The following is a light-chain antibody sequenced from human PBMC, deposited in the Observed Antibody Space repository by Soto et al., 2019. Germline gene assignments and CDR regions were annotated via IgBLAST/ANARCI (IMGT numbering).Light chain of an antibody. J-gene: IGLJ2*01. V-gene: IGLV1-47*02. CDR2: SNN. Sequence: QSVLTQPPSASGTPGQRVTISCSGSSSNIGSNYVYWYQQLPGTAPKLLIYSNNQRPSGVPDRFSGSKSGTSASLAISGLRSEDEADYYCAAWDDSLSGVVFGGGTQLTLL. CDR1: SSNIGSNY. CDR3: AAWDDSLSGVV.